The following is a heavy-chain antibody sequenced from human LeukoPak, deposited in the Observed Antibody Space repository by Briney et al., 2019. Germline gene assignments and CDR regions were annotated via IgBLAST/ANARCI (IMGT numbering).Heavy chain of an antibody. CDR3: AKERSLEIAVAGTVFDY. V-gene: IGHV3-66*01. D-gene: IGHD6-19*01. CDR1: GFTFSSIA. J-gene: IGHJ4*02. CDR2: IYSGGDT. Sequence: GGSLRLSCAASGFTFSSIAIPWVRKAPGRGWEGAQVIYSGGDTYYADAVKGRFTISRDNSKNMIYLEMSSLKAEDTAVYYCAKERSLEIAVAGTVFDYWGQGTLVTVSS.